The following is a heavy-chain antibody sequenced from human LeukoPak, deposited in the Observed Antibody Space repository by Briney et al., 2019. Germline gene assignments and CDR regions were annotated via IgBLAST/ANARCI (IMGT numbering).Heavy chain of an antibody. Sequence: ASVKVSCKASGYTFTSYYMHWVRQAPGQGLEWMGIINPSGGSTSYAQKFQGRVTMTRDTSTSTVYMELSSLRSEDTAVYYCAAPLGYCSSTSCSKTSDYWGQGTLLTVSS. CDR2: INPSGGST. J-gene: IGHJ4*02. CDR3: AAPLGYCSSTSCSKTSDY. V-gene: IGHV1-46*01. D-gene: IGHD2-2*01. CDR1: GYTFTSYY.